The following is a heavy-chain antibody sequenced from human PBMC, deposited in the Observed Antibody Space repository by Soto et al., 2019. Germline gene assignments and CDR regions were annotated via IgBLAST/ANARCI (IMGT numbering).Heavy chain of an antibody. V-gene: IGHV1-69*12. Sequence: QVQLVQSGAEVKKPWSSVKVFCKASGGTFRSYAIRLGRQGPGQGVGWMGGIIPFFGTANYAQKFQGRVTITADESTSTAYMELSSLRSEDTAVYYCARDGRDSGYDYYFDYWGQGTLVTVSS. D-gene: IGHD5-12*01. CDR3: ARDGRDSGYDYYFDY. CDR1: GGTFRSYA. CDR2: IIPFFGTA. J-gene: IGHJ4*02.